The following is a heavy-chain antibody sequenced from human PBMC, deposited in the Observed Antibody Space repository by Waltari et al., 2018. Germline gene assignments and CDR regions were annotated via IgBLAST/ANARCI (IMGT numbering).Heavy chain of an antibody. D-gene: IGHD2-2*01. CDR3: ARGYYCSSTSCYGGRINWYFDL. J-gene: IGHJ2*01. Sequence: EVQLVESGGGLVKPGGSLRLSCAASGFTFSYYIMNWVRQAPGKGLEWVSSISRSSGYIYYADSVKGRFTISRDNAKNSLYLQMNSLRAEDTAVYYCARGYYCSSTSCYGGRINWYFDLWGRGTLVT. CDR2: ISRSSGYI. CDR1: GFTFSYYI. V-gene: IGHV3-21*01.